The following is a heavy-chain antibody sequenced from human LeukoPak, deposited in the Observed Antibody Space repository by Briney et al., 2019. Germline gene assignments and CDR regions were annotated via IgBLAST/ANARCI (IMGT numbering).Heavy chain of an antibody. CDR3: AGFGGNSDY. D-gene: IGHD4-23*01. Sequence: GGSLRLSCAASGFTFSIYAIHWVRQAPGKGLEWVAFIRFDGTDKYYADSVKGRFTVSRDNSMNTLYLQMNSLTPEDTAVYYCAGFGGNSDYWGQGTLVSVSS. J-gene: IGHJ4*02. CDR1: GFTFSIYA. V-gene: IGHV3-30*02. CDR2: IRFDGTDK.